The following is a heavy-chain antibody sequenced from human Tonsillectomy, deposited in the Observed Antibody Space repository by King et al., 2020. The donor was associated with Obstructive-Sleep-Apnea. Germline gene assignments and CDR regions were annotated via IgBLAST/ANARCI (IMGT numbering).Heavy chain of an antibody. CDR2: IGTAGDT. CDR3: ARARGYSYGYSHFDY. D-gene: IGHD5-18*01. V-gene: IGHV3-13*04. J-gene: IGHJ4*02. Sequence: EVQLVESGGGLVQPGGSLRLSCAASGFTFSSYDMHWVRHATGKGLEWVSAIGTAGDTYYPGSVKGRFTISRENAKNSLYLQMNSLRAGDTAVYYCARARGYSYGYSHFDYWGQGTLVTVSS. CDR1: GFTFSSYD.